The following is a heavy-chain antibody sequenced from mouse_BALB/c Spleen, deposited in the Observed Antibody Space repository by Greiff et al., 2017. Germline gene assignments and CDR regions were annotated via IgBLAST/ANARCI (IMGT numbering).Heavy chain of an antibody. V-gene: IGHV5-9-4*01. CDR3: AREATRGAMDY. CDR1: GFTFSSYA. CDR2: ISSGGSYT. J-gene: IGHJ4*01. Sequence: EVQRVESGGGLVKPGGSLKLSCAASGFTFSSYAMSWVRQSPEKRLEWVAEISSGGSYTYYPDTVTGRFTISRDNAKNTLYLEMSSLRSEDTAMYYCAREATRGAMDYWGQGTSVTVSS.